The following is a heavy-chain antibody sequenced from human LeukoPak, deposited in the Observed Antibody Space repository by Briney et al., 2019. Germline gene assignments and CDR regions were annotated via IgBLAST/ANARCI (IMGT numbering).Heavy chain of an antibody. CDR3: ARPDYYYYHMDV. V-gene: IGHV4-39*01. J-gene: IGHJ6*03. CDR2: IYYSGST. Sequence: PSETLSLTCSVSGGSISSSSYYWGWVRQPPGKGLEWIGNIYYSGSTYYNPSLKSRVTISVDTSKNQFSLKLSPVTAADTAVYYCARPDYYYYHMDVWGKGTTVTVSS. CDR1: GGSISSSSYY.